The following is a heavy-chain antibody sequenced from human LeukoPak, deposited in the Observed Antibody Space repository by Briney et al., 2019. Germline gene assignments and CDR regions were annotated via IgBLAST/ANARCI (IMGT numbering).Heavy chain of an antibody. J-gene: IGHJ4*02. D-gene: IGHD4-17*01. CDR3: AKDHPAYGDYGSGQFGDY. CDR1: GFTFSSYG. Sequence: GGSLRLSCAASGFTFSSYGMHWVRQAPGKGLEWVAFIRYDGSNKYYADSVKGRFTISRDNSKNTLYLQMNSLRAEDTAVYYCAKDHPAYGDYGSGQFGDYWGQGTLVTVSS. CDR2: IRYDGSNK. V-gene: IGHV3-30*02.